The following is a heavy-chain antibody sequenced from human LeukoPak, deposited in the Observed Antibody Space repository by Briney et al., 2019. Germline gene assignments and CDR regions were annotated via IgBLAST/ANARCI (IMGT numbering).Heavy chain of an antibody. V-gene: IGHV3-23*01. CDR1: GFTFNGYG. CDR3: ARVEEDYYYYMDV. Sequence: GGTLRLSCAASGFTFNGYGMSWVRQAPGKGLEWVSAISGSGGRTDYADSVKGRFTISRDNSKNTLYLQMNSLRAEDTAVYYCARVEEDYYYYMDVWGKGTTVTISS. CDR2: ISGSGGRT. D-gene: IGHD1-1*01. J-gene: IGHJ6*03.